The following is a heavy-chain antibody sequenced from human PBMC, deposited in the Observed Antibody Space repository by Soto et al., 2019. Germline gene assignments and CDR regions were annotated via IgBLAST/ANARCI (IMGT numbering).Heavy chain of an antibody. D-gene: IGHD2-15*01. CDR3: AREGWPLLQTGMDV. CDR2: ISSSNRTI. CDR1: GFTFRSYS. V-gene: IGHV3-48*02. J-gene: IGHJ6*02. Sequence: GGSLRLSCAASGFTFRSYSMNWVRQGPGKGLEWVSYISSSNRTINYADSVKGRFIISRDNAKNSLYLQMHSLRDEDTAVYYCAREGWPLLQTGMDVWGQGTTVTVSS.